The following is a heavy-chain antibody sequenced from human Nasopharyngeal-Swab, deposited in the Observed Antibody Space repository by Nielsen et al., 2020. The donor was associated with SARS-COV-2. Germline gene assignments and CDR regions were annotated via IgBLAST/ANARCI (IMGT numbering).Heavy chain of an antibody. CDR1: AFTFSGYW. Sequence: GGSLRLSCAASAFTFSGYWMNWVRQAPGTGLEWVASIKQDGSEKYYVDSVKGRFTISRDNAKNSLYLQMNSLRVEDTAVYYCARVPGGYDSSGYYFDQWGQGTLVTVSS. CDR3: ARVPGGYDSSGYYFDQ. V-gene: IGHV3-7*01. D-gene: IGHD3-22*01. J-gene: IGHJ4*02. CDR2: IKQDGSEK.